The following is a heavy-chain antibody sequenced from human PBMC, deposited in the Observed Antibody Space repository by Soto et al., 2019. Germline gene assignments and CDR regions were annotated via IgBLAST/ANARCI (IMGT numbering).Heavy chain of an antibody. CDR1: VYTFTNYG. J-gene: IGHJ4*02. V-gene: IGHV1-18*01. Sequence: APVKVSCKASVYTFTNYGISWVRQAPGQGLEWMGWINVYNGNTKYAQKVQGRVTMTTDTSTSTAYMELSSLRSEDTAVYYCARTLYGDNVDYWGQGTLVTVSS. D-gene: IGHD4-17*01. CDR3: ARTLYGDNVDY. CDR2: INVYNGNT.